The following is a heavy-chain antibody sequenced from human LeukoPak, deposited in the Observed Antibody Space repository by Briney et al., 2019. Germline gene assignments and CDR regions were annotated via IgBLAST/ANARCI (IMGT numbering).Heavy chain of an antibody. V-gene: IGHV3-23*01. CDR3: ARELTGDGFDY. D-gene: IGHD7-27*01. CDR2: ISGSGGNT. Sequence: GGSLRLSCAASGFTFRTYGMSWVRQAPGKGLEWVSSISGSGGNTYYAESVKGRFTISRDNAKNTLYLQMNSLRAEDTAVYYCARELTGDGFDYWGQGTLVTVSS. CDR1: GFTFRTYG. J-gene: IGHJ4*02.